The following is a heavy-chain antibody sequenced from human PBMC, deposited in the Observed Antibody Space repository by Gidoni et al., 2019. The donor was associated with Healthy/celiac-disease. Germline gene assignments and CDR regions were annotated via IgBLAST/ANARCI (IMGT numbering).Heavy chain of an antibody. CDR2: ISYSGST. D-gene: IGHD6-19*01. Sequence: QLQLQESGPGLVKPSEPLSLTCTFSGGSISSSNYYWGWVRQPPGKGLEWIGSISYSGSTYYNPSRKSRVTISVDTSKNQFSLKLSSVTAADTAVYYCASVPDSSGWYYFDYWGQGPLVTVSS. V-gene: IGHV4-39*01. CDR1: GGSISSSNYY. CDR3: ASVPDSSGWYYFDY. J-gene: IGHJ4*02.